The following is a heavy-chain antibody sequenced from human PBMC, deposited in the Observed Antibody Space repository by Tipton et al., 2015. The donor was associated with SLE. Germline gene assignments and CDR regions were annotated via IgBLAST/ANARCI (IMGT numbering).Heavy chain of an antibody. V-gene: IGHV4-59*01. J-gene: IGHJ4*02. D-gene: IGHD4-17*01. CDR1: GGSISSYY. CDR2: IYYSGST. CDR3: ARSTATVTPYYFDY. Sequence: LRLSCTVSGGSISSYYWSWIRQPPGKGLEWIGYIYYSGSTNYNPSLKSRVTISVDTSKNQFSLKLSSVTAADTAVYYCARSTATVTPYYFDYWGQGTLVTVSS.